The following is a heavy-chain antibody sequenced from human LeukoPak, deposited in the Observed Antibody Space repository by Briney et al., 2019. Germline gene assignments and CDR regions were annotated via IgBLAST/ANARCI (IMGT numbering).Heavy chain of an antibody. D-gene: IGHD3-10*02. CDR1: GFTFGSYE. CDR3: AELGITMIGGV. Sequence: PGGSLRLSCAASGFTFGSYEMNWVRQAPGKGLEWVSYISSSGSTIYYADSMKGRFTISRDNAKNSLYLQMNSLRAEDTAVYYCAELGITMIGGVWGKGTTVTISS. J-gene: IGHJ6*04. V-gene: IGHV3-48*03. CDR2: ISSSGSTI.